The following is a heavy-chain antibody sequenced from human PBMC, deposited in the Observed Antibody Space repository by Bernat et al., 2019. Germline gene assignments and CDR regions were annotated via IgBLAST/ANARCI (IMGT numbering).Heavy chain of an antibody. J-gene: IGHJ1*01. D-gene: IGHD2-8*02. CDR2: IKQDGSVQ. CDR1: GFSFSGIG. CDR3: ARGYGPEN. Sequence: EVQLVESGGALVQPGGSLRLSCVGSGFSFSGIGWTWAGKAPGKGLEWVANIKQDGSVQPYVDSVKGRFIISRDNTKNSLFLQMNSLRVDDTAVYYCARGYGPENWGQGTLVTVSS. V-gene: IGHV3-7*03.